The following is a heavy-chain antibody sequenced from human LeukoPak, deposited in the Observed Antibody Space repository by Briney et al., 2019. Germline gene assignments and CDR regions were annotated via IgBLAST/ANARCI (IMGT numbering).Heavy chain of an antibody. CDR2: ISGSGGST. CDR3: AKDEGYYGSGSYPDY. D-gene: IGHD3-10*01. Sequence: GGSLRLSCAASGFTFSSYAMSWVRQAPGKGLELVSAISGSGGSTYYADSVNGRFTISRENSKNTLYLQMNSLRAEDTAVYYCAKDEGYYGSGSYPDYWGQGTLVTVSS. CDR1: GFTFSSYA. J-gene: IGHJ4*02. V-gene: IGHV3-23*01.